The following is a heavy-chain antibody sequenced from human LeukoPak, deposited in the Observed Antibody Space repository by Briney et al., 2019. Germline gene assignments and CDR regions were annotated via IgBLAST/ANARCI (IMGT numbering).Heavy chain of an antibody. V-gene: IGHV1-24*01. J-gene: IGHJ4*02. Sequence: ASVKVSCKVSGYTLTELSMHWVRQAPGKGLEWMGGFDPEDDETIYAQKFQGRVTMTEDTSTDTAYMELSSLRSEDTAVYYCATVVITTFNFDYWGQGTLVTVSS. D-gene: IGHD3-22*01. CDR3: ATVVITTFNFDY. CDR1: GYTLTELS. CDR2: FDPEDDET.